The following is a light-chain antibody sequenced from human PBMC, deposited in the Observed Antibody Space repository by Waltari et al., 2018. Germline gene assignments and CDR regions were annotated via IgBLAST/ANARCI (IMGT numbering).Light chain of an antibody. CDR1: QTVSNNF. J-gene: IGKJ2*01. CDR3: QQYGSPYT. V-gene: IGKV3-20*01. Sequence: EIVLTQSPGTLSLSPGEKATLSCRASQTVSNNFLAWYQQKPGQAPRLLIYGASSRAICIPDRFSGSGSGTDFTLTISRLEPEDFAVYHCQQYGSPYTFGQGTKLEIK. CDR2: GAS.